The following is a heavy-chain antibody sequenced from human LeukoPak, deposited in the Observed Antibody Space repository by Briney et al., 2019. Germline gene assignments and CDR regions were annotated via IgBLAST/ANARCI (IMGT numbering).Heavy chain of an antibody. V-gene: IGHV4-59*01. CDR3: ARDRPLIDCSGGSCLKVGWFDP. J-gene: IGHJ5*02. CDR2: IYYSGST. Sequence: PSETLSLTCTVSGGSISSYYWNWIRQPPGKGLEWIGYIYYSGSTNYNPSLKSRVTISVDTSKNQFSLKLSSVTAADTAVYYCARDRPLIDCSGGSCLKVGWFDPWGQGTLVTVSS. D-gene: IGHD2-15*01. CDR1: GGSISSYY.